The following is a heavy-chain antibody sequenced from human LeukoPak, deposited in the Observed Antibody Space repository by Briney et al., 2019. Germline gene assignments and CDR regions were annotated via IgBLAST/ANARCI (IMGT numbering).Heavy chain of an antibody. J-gene: IGHJ6*02. CDR2: INAGNGNT. CDR1: GYTFTSYA. Sequence: ASVKVSCKAPGYTFTSYAVHWVRQTPGQRLECMGWINAGNGNTKYSQKFQGRVTITRDTSASTACMELSSLISEDTAVYYCARYITGAGLDVWGQGTTVTVSS. D-gene: IGHD1-14*01. CDR3: ARYITGAGLDV. V-gene: IGHV1-3*01.